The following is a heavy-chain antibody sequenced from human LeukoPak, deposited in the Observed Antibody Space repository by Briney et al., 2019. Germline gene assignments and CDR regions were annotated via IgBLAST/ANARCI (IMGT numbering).Heavy chain of an antibody. D-gene: IGHD2-8*01. Sequence: SGTLTLTCAVSGCSFSSCNWRSWVRHPPGKGLGWIGEIYHSGSTNYNPSVKSRVTISGDKSKNKLSLKLSTVTAADTAVYYYARDGYCTNGVCYFDYWGQGNRAIVTA. CDR2: IYHSGST. V-gene: IGHV4-4*02. CDR1: GCSFSSCNW. J-gene: IGHJ4*02. CDR3: ARDGYCTNGVCYFDY.